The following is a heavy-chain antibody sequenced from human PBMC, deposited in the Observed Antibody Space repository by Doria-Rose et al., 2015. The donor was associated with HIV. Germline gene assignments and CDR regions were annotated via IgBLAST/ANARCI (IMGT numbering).Heavy chain of an antibody. CDR1: GFTLSSHR. Sequence: VQLVQSGGGLVGPGGFLRLSCATSGFTLSSHRINWVRQAPGKGLEWISSISSTSAYINYADSVMGRFTISRDNARNSLYLQMDSLRAEDTAIYYCATGVTLDYWGQGTLVTVSS. J-gene: IGHJ4*02. CDR3: ATGVTLDY. V-gene: IGHV3-21*01. D-gene: IGHD3-10*01. CDR2: ISSTSAYI.